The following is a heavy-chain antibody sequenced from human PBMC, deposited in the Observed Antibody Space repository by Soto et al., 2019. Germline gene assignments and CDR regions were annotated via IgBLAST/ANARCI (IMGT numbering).Heavy chain of an antibody. CDR1: GYTFTSYD. Sequence: VASVKVSCKASGYTFTSYDIEWVRQATGQGPEWMGWMNPNSGKTGYAQKFQGRVTMTWNTSITTAYMELSGLRSEDTAVYYCARYDPVVRDAFDIWGQGTMVTVSS. CDR3: ARYDPVVRDAFDI. D-gene: IGHD2-15*01. CDR2: MNPNSGKT. J-gene: IGHJ3*02. V-gene: IGHV1-8*01.